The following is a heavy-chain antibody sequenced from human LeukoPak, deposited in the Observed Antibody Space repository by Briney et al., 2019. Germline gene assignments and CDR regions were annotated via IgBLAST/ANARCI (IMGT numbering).Heavy chain of an antibody. CDR2: ISDSGGST. D-gene: IGHD2-2*01. CDR3: AKDHLGYCSSTSCYSLFDY. CDR1: GFTFSSYA. J-gene: IGHJ4*02. V-gene: IGHV3-23*01. Sequence: GGSLRLSYAASGFTFSSYAMSWVRQAPGKGLEWVSGISDSGGSTYYTDSVKGRFTISRDNSKNTLYLQMNSLRAEDTAVYYCAKDHLGYCSSTSCYSLFDYWGQGTLVTVSS.